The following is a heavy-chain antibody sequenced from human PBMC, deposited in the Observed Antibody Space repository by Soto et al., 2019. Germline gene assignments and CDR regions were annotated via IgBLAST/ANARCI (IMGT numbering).Heavy chain of an antibody. CDR3: ARDRLLSYRDYYYYYGMDF. Sequence: WAVDEGSCSDYCGRWIVEQGKKVLEWIGEINQSRSTNYNPSLKSRVTISVDTSKNQFSLKLSSVTAADTAVYYCARDRLLSYRDYYYYYGMDFWGQGTTVTVSS. D-gene: IGHD6-25*01. V-gene: IGHV4-34*01. CDR2: INQSRST. J-gene: IGHJ6*02. CDR1: EGSCSDYC.